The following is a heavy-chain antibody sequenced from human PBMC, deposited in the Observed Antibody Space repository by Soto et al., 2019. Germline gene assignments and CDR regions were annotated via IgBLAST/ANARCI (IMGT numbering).Heavy chain of an antibody. CDR3: ARDRIRGDNTYYDFWSGYYRYYYYYGMDV. D-gene: IGHD3-3*01. V-gene: IGHV3-30-3*01. CDR2: ISYDGSNK. Sequence: QVQLVESGGGVVQPGRSLRLSCAASGFTFSSYAMHWVRQAPGKGLEWVAVISYDGSNKYYADSVKGRFTISRDNSKNTMYLQMNSLRAEDTAVYYCARDRIRGDNTYYDFWSGYYRYYYYYGMDVWGQGTTVTVSS. J-gene: IGHJ6*02. CDR1: GFTFSSYA.